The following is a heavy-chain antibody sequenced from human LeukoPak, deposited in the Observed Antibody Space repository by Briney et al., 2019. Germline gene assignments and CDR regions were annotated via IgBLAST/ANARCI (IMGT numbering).Heavy chain of an antibody. Sequence: QSGGSLRLSCVASGFSFGNYAMSWVRQAPGKGLQWVSQISGTGGATWYAGFARDRFTISRDNSKKTLYPQMSGLRVEDTAMYYCVKDPRDTYGTNWFVSWGQGTLLIVSS. CDR3: VKDPRDTYGTNWFVS. D-gene: IGHD2-21*01. V-gene: IGHV3-23*01. CDR2: ISGTGGAT. CDR1: GFSFGNYA. J-gene: IGHJ5*01.